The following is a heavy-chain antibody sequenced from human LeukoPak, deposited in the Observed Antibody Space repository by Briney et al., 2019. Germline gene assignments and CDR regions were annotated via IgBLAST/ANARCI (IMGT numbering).Heavy chain of an antibody. V-gene: IGHV4-39*01. J-gene: IGHJ4*02. Sequence: SETLSLTCLVSGGSFYNYYWTWVRQPPGKGLEWIGSIYYSGSTYYNPSLKSRVTISVDTSKNQFSLKLSSVTAADTAVYYCARLTPPGIAAAGILFDYWGQGTLVTVSS. CDR1: GGSFYNYY. D-gene: IGHD6-13*01. CDR3: ARLTPPGIAAAGILFDY. CDR2: IYYSGST.